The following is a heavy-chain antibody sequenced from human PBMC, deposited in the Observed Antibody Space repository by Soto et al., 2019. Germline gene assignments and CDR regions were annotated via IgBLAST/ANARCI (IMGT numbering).Heavy chain of an antibody. D-gene: IGHD3-10*01. CDR2: TRPNNGYT. Sequence: ASVKVSCKASGYTFSIYGINWVRQAPGQGLEWMGWTRPNNGYTKYAQNLQARVTMTTDTSTSTAYMELRSLRTDDTAVYYCVRDLDGSGSYYTDYWGQGTLGTVSS. CDR3: VRDLDGSGSYYTDY. V-gene: IGHV1-18*01. CDR1: GYTFSIYG. J-gene: IGHJ4*02.